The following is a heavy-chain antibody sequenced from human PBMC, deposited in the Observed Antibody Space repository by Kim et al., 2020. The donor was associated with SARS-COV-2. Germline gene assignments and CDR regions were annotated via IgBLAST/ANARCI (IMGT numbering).Heavy chain of an antibody. CDR1: GGSISSSSYY. Sequence: SETLSLTCTVSGGSISSSSYYWGWIRQPPGKGLEWIGSIYYSGSTYYNPSLKSRVTISVDTSKNQFSLKLSSVTAADTAVYYCASVVVVAATGNWFDPWGQGTLVTVSS. CDR2: IYYSGST. V-gene: IGHV4-39*07. J-gene: IGHJ5*02. D-gene: IGHD2-15*01. CDR3: ASVVVVAATGNWFDP.